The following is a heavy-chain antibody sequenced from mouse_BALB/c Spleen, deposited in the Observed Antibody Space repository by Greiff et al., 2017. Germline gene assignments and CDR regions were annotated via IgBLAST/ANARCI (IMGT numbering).Heavy chain of an antibody. CDR2: IYPGSGST. D-gene: IGHD2-10*02. CDR1: GYTFTSYW. V-gene: IGHV1S22*01. CDR3: TKGYGNYVYAMDY. Sequence: LQQPGSELVRPGASVKLSCKASGYTFTSYWMHWVKQRHGQGLEWIGNIYPGSGSTNYDEKFKSKGTLTVDTSSSTAYMHLSSLTSEDSAVYSCTKGYGNYVYAMDYWGQGTSVTVSS. J-gene: IGHJ4*01.